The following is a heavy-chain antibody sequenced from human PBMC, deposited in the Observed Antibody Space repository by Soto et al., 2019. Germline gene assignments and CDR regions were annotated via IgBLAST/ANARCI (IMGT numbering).Heavy chain of an antibody. V-gene: IGHV1-69*12. CDR1: GGTFSSYA. D-gene: IGHD6-19*01. J-gene: IGHJ4*02. CDR2: IIPIFGTA. CDR3: ARGIGSGRNKNFDY. Sequence: QVQLVQSGAEVKKPGSSVKVSCKASGGTFSSYAISWVRQAPGQGLEWMGGIIPIFGTANYAQKFQGRVTITADESTSTAYMELRSLRSEDTAVYYCARGIGSGRNKNFDYWGQGTLVTVSS.